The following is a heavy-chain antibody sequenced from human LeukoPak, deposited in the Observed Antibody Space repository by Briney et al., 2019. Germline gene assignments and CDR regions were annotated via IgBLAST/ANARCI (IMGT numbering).Heavy chain of an antibody. V-gene: IGHV3-23*01. CDR2: FSATDGSA. CDR3: AKARIAAAGTGAFDV. Sequence: GSLRLSCAASGFTVSSYGMTWVRQAPGKGLEWVSAFSATDGSAQYAESVKGRFTISRDNSKSSLYLQMNSLRDEDTAVYYCAKARIAAAGTGAFDVWGQGTMVTVSS. CDR1: GFTVSSYG. D-gene: IGHD6-13*01. J-gene: IGHJ3*01.